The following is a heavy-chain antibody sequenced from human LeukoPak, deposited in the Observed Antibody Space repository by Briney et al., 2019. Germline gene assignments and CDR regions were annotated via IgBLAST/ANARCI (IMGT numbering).Heavy chain of an antibody. CDR2: VYTSGST. D-gene: IGHD3-10*01. CDR1: GGSFSGYY. Sequence: SETLSLTCAVYGGSFSGYYWTWIRQPAGKGLEWIGRVYTSGSTNYNPSLKSRVTMSVDTSKNQFSLKLSSVTAADTAVYYCARANFGSGSYYPRLNNWFDPWGQGTLVTVSS. CDR3: ARANFGSGSYYPRLNNWFDP. J-gene: IGHJ5*02. V-gene: IGHV4-59*10.